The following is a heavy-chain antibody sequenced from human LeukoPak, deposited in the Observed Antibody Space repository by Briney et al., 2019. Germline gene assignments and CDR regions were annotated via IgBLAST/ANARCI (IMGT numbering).Heavy chain of an antibody. Sequence: SETLSLTCIVSGGSISSYYWSWIRPPPGEGLEWIGYIFDSGSTNYNPSPKSRVTSSVDTTTNQSPLNLSSVTSADTAVYYCARGRSWMVRGYYYYYIDVWGKGTTVTSSS. D-gene: IGHD3-10*01. CDR2: IFDSGST. CDR3: ARGRSWMVRGYYYYYIDV. J-gene: IGHJ6*03. CDR1: GGSISSYY. V-gene: IGHV4-59*01.